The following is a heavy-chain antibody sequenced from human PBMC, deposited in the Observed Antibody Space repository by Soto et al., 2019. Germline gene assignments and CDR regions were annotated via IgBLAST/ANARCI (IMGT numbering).Heavy chain of an antibody. D-gene: IGHD4-17*01. CDR3: ASPPYGDYGVSYYYYGMDV. J-gene: IGHJ6*02. V-gene: IGHV1-69*12. CDR2: IIPIFGTA. Sequence: QVQLVQSGAEVKKPGSSVKVSCKASGGTFSSYAISWVRQAPGQGLEWMGGIIPIFGTADYAQKFLGRVTITADESTNTAYMELSSLRSEDTAVYYCASPPYGDYGVSYYYYGMDVWGQGTTVTVSS. CDR1: GGTFSSYA.